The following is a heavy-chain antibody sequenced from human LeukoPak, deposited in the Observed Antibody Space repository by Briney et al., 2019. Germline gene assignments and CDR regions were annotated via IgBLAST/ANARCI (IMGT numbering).Heavy chain of an antibody. J-gene: IGHJ1*01. CDR3: ARVYGDYEYFQH. D-gene: IGHD4-17*01. Sequence: PSQTLSLTCTVSGGSISSGGYYWSWIRQHPGKGLEWIGYIYYSGSTNYNPSLKSRVTISVDTSKNQFSLKLSSVTAADTAVYYCARVYGDYEYFQHWGQGTLVTVSS. CDR2: IYYSGST. CDR1: GGSISSGGYY. V-gene: IGHV4-61*08.